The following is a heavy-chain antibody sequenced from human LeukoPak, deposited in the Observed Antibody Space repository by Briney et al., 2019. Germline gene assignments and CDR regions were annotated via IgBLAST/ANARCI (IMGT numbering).Heavy chain of an antibody. J-gene: IGHJ4*02. V-gene: IGHV3-30*18. CDR3: GKGRIQQGIDY. CDR2: ISYDGSDK. Sequence: GGSLRLSCAASELTFSRYGMHWVRQAPGKGLEWVAGISYDGSDKYYSDSVKGRFTISRDNSKNTLYLQMNSLRDEDTAVYYCGKGRIQQGIDYWRQGTLVTVSS. CDR1: ELTFSRYG. D-gene: IGHD5-18*01.